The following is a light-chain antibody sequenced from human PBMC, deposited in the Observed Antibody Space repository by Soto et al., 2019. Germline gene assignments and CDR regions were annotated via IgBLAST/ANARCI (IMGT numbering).Light chain of an antibody. Sequence: SVLTQPPSASGTPGQRVTISCSGRSSNIGSNYVYWYQQLPGTAPKLLIYRNNQRPSGVPDRFSGSKSGTSASLAISGLRSEDEADYYCAAWDDSLRGPVFGGGTKLTVL. CDR2: RNN. V-gene: IGLV1-47*01. CDR1: SSNIGSNY. J-gene: IGLJ2*01. CDR3: AAWDDSLRGPV.